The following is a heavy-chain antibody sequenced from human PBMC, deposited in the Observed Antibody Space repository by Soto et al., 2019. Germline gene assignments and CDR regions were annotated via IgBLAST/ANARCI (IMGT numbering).Heavy chain of an antibody. V-gene: IGHV4-59*01. Sequence: SETLSLTCTVSGGSISSYYWSWIRQPPGKGLEWIGYIYYSGSTNYNPSLKSRVTISVDTSKNQFSLKLSSVTAADTAVYYCARLGDSSGYYYWYFDYWGQGTLVTVS. CDR1: GGSISSYY. D-gene: IGHD3-22*01. CDR2: IYYSGST. CDR3: ARLGDSSGYYYWYFDY. J-gene: IGHJ4*02.